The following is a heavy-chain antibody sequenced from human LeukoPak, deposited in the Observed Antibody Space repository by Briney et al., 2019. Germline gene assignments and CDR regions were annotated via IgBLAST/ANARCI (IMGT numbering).Heavy chain of an antibody. Sequence: SETLSLTCTVSGGSISSYYWSWIRQPPGKGLEGIGYIYYSGSTNYNPSLKSRVTISVYTSENQFSLKLSSVTAADTAVYYCARLKYYYDSSGYRAEYFQHWGQGTLVTVSS. J-gene: IGHJ1*01. CDR1: GGSISSYY. CDR2: IYYSGST. V-gene: IGHV4-59*01. CDR3: ARLKYYYDSSGYRAEYFQH. D-gene: IGHD3-22*01.